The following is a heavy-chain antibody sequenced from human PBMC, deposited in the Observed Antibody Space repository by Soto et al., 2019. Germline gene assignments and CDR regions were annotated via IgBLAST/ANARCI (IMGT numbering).Heavy chain of an antibody. CDR1: GGSVSSGSYY. CDR2: IYYSVST. Sequence: QVQLQESGPGLVKPSETLSLTCTVSGGSVSSGSYYWSWIRQPPGKGLEWIGYIYYSVSTNYNPSLKSRVTISVDTTKNQFSLKVSSVTAAATAVYYGASYSSGWYDVIYWGQGTLVTVSS. J-gene: IGHJ4*02. CDR3: ASYSSGWYDVIY. D-gene: IGHD6-19*01. V-gene: IGHV4-61*01.